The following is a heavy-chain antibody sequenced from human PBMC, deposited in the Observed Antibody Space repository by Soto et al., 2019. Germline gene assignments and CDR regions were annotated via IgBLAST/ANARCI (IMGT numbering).Heavy chain of an antibody. J-gene: IGHJ5*02. Sequence: QVQLVQPGAEVRKPGASVKVSCKASGDTFTNFDFNWVRQATGQGLEWLGWMRANSGDTGHAQKFQGRVSMTRDTSMSTAYMELRSLRAEDTAMYYCARYIYGQGFKAWGQGTLVFVSS. V-gene: IGHV1-8*01. CDR2: MRANSGDT. D-gene: IGHD3-3*02. CDR3: ARYIYGQGFKA. CDR1: GDTFTNFD.